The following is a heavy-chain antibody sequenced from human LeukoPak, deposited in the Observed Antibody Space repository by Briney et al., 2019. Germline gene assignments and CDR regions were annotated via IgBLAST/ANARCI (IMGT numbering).Heavy chain of an antibody. Sequence: PSETLSLTCAVYGGSCSGYYWSWIRQPPGKGLEWIGAINHSGSTNYNPSLKSRVTISVDTSKNQFSLKLSSVTAADTAVYYCARGRVWEPNYYYYYYMDVWGKGTTVTVSS. CDR2: INHSGST. V-gene: IGHV4-34*01. J-gene: IGHJ6*03. CDR3: ARGRVWEPNYYYYYYMDV. CDR1: GGSCSGYY. D-gene: IGHD1-26*01.